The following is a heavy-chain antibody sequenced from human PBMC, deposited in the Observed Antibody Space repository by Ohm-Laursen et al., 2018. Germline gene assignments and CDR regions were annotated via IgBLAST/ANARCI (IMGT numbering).Heavy chain of an antibody. CDR3: ARGRQQLGDYYFGMDV. CDR2: IKQDGSEK. V-gene: IGHV3-7*01. CDR1: GFTFSSYW. J-gene: IGHJ6*02. D-gene: IGHD6-13*01. Sequence: SLRLSCTASGFTFSSYWMSWVRQAPGKGLEWVANIKQDGSEKYYVDSVKGRFTISRDNDKNSLYLQMNSLRAEDTAVYYCARGRQQLGDYYFGMDVWGQGTTVTVSS.